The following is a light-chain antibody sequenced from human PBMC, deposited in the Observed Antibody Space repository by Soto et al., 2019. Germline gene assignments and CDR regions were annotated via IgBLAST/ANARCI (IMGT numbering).Light chain of an antibody. CDR1: QSVSNN. Sequence: EIVMTQSPATLSVSPGERATLSCRASQSVSNNLAWYRQKPGQAPRLLIYGASTRATGIPARFSGSGSGTEFTLTISSPQPEDFATYYCQQGWTFGQGTKVDIK. CDR3: QQGWT. V-gene: IGKV3-15*01. J-gene: IGKJ1*01. CDR2: GAS.